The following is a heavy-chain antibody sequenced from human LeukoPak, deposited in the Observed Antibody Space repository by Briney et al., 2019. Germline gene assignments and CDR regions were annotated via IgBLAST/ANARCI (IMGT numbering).Heavy chain of an antibody. V-gene: IGHV3-7*03. CDR3: AKGGKWDVTPFDY. J-gene: IGHJ4*02. CDR2: IKQDETEK. D-gene: IGHD1-26*01. Sequence: GGSLRLSCTASGFTFSNFWMGWVRQAPGKGLEWVANIKQDETEKFYLGSVKGRFTISRDNSKNTLYLQVNSLRAEDTAVYYCAKGGKWDVTPFDYWGQGTLVTVSS. CDR1: GFTFSNFW.